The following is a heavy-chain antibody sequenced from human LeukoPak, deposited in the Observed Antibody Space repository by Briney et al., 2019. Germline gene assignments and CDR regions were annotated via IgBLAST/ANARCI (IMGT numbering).Heavy chain of an antibody. CDR3: AKGAGYDYYGVDV. CDR2: IYSGGST. Sequence: GGSLRLSCAASGFTVSSNCMSWVRQAPGKGLEWVSVIYSGGSTYYADSVKGRFTISRDSSKNTLCLQMTSLRAGDTAVYYCAKGAGYDYYGVDVWGQGTTVTVSS. CDR1: GFTVSSNC. J-gene: IGHJ6*02. V-gene: IGHV3-53*01.